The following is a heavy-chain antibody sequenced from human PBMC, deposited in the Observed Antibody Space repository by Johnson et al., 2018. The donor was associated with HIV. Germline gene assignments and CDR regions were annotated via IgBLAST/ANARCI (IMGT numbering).Heavy chain of an antibody. Sequence: QVQLVESGGGVVQPGRSLRLSCAASGFTFSSYAMHWVRQAPGKGLEWVAVISYGGSTKYYADSVKRRITISIDNSKNPLYLQMNSLRAEDTAVYYCARACPRVRDDAFDIWGQGTMVTVSS. V-gene: IGHV3-30-3*01. CDR1: GFTFSSYA. CDR3: ARACPRVRDDAFDI. D-gene: IGHD3-10*01. J-gene: IGHJ3*02. CDR2: ISYGGSTK.